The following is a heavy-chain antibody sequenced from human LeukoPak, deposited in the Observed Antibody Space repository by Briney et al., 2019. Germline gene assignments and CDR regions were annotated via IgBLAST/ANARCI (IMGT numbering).Heavy chain of an antibody. J-gene: IGHJ6*02. CDR1: GGSISRGGYS. Sequence: PSETLSLTCAVSGGSISRGGYSWSWIRQPPGKGLEWIGYIYHSGSTYYNPSLKSRVTISVDRSKNQFSLKLSSVTAADTAVYYCARANDYGDYGYGYGMDVWGQGTTVTVSS. D-gene: IGHD4-17*01. CDR3: ARANDYGDYGYGYGMDV. CDR2: IYHSGST. V-gene: IGHV4-30-2*01.